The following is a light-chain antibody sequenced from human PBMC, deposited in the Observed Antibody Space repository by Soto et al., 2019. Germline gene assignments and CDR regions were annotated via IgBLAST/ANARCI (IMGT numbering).Light chain of an antibody. Sequence: QSALTQPASVSGSPGQSITISCTGTSSDVGGYNYVSWYQQHPGKAPKLMIYDVSNRPSGVSNRFSGSKYGNTASLTISGLQAEDEADYYCSSYTSSNTLVVFGGGTKLTVL. CDR2: DVS. J-gene: IGLJ2*01. CDR1: SSDVGGYNY. CDR3: SSYTSSNTLVV. V-gene: IGLV2-14*01.